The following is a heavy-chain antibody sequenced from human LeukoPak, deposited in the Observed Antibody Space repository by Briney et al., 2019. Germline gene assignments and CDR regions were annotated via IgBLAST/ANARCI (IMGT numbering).Heavy chain of an antibody. CDR1: GGTFSSYA. J-gene: IGHJ4*02. CDR2: IIPIFGIA. D-gene: IGHD4-23*01. Sequence: SVKVSCKASGGTFSSYAISWVRQAPGQGLEWMGRIIPIFGIANYAQKFQGRVTITADKSTSTAYMELSSLRSEDTAVYYCAGHGGNQSLDYWGQGTLVTVSS. V-gene: IGHV1-69*04. CDR3: AGHGGNQSLDY.